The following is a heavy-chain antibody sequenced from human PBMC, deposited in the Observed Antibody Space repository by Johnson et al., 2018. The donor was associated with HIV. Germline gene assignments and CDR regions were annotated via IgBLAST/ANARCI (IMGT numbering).Heavy chain of an antibody. D-gene: IGHD6-25*01. V-gene: IGHV3-30*18. J-gene: IGHJ3*02. CDR2: ISYDGSNK. CDR3: AKETPSSGGTFDI. CDR1: GFTFRSYW. Sequence: QVQLVESGGGLVQPGGSLRISCAASGFTFRSYWMSWVRQAPGKGLEWVAVISYDGSNKYYADSVKGRFTISRDNSKNTLYLQMNSLKTEDTAVYYCAKETPSSGGTFDIWGQGTMVTVSS.